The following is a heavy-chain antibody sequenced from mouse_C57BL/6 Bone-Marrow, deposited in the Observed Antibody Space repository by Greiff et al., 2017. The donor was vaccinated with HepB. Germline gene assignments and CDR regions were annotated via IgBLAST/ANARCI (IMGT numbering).Heavy chain of an antibody. D-gene: IGHD1-1*01. Sequence: QVQLQQPGAELVKPGASVKVSCKASGYTFTSYWMHWVKQRPGQGLEWIGRIHPSDSDTNYNQKFKGKATLTVDKSSSTAYMQLRSLTSEDSAVYYCAIEDYGSSFYAMDYWGQGTSVTVSS. CDR3: AIEDYGSSFYAMDY. CDR2: IHPSDSDT. CDR1: GYTFTSYW. V-gene: IGHV1-74*01. J-gene: IGHJ4*01.